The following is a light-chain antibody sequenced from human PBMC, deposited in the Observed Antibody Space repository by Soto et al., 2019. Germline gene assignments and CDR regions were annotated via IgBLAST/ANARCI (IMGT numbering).Light chain of an antibody. Sequence: DIQMTQSPSTLSASVGGRVTITSRASQSISSWLAWYQQKPGKAPKLLIYDASSLESGVPSRFSGSGSGTEFTLTISSLQPDDFATYYCQQYNSYSMYTFGQGTRLEIK. CDR2: DAS. CDR3: QQYNSYSMYT. CDR1: QSISSW. J-gene: IGKJ5*01. V-gene: IGKV1-5*01.